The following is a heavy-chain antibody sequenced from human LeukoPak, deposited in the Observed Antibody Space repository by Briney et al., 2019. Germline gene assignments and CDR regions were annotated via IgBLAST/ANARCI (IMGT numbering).Heavy chain of an antibody. CDR2: INHSGST. J-gene: IGHJ4*02. Sequence: SETLSLTCAVYGGSFSGYYWSWIRQPPGKGLEWIGEINHSGSTNYNPSLKSRATISVDTSKNQFSLKLSSVTAADTAVYYCARGHLYVAGSEIDYWGQGTLVTVSS. D-gene: IGHD6-19*01. V-gene: IGHV4-34*01. CDR3: ARGHLYVAGSEIDY. CDR1: GGSFSGYY.